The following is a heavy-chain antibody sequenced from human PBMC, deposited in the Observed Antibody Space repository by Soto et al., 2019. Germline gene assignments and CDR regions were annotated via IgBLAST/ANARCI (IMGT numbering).Heavy chain of an antibody. D-gene: IGHD4-17*01. V-gene: IGHV4-31*03. J-gene: IGHJ6*02. CDR2: IYYSGST. Sequence: SETLSLTCTVSGGSIGSGGYYWSWIRQHPGKGLEWIGYIYYSGSTYYNPSLKSRVTISVDTSKNQFSLKLSSVTAADTAVYYCATVTTSHYYYYGMDVWGQGTTVTVSS. CDR1: GGSIGSGGYY. CDR3: ATVTTSHYYYYGMDV.